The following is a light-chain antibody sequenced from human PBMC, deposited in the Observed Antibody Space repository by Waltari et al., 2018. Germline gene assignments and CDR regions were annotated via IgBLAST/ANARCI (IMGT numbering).Light chain of an antibody. CDR2: PLS. CDR1: QHLLDSDHRSTS. Sequence: ITPAPISPPVTPGGAGSLPLRSRQHLLDSDHRSTSLDWYLQKPGQSPQLLIYPLSSRASGVPDRFSGSGSGTDFTLKISRVEAEDVGVYYCMQRLEFPYTFGQGTKLEIK. CDR3: MQRLEFPYT. V-gene: IGKV2-40*01. J-gene: IGKJ2*01.